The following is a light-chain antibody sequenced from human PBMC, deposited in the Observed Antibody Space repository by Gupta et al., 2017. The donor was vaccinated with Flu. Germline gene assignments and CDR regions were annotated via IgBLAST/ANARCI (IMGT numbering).Light chain of an antibody. CDR2: DAS. CDR3: QKRSNWPPYT. V-gene: IGKV3-11*01. CDR1: QSVSTY. J-gene: IGKJ2*01. Sequence: EIVLTQSPATLSLSPGERATLFCRASQSVSTYLAWYQHKPGQAPRLLIYDASNRATGIPARFSGSGSGTDFTLTISSLEPEDFAVYYCQKRSNWPPYTFGQGTRPEIK.